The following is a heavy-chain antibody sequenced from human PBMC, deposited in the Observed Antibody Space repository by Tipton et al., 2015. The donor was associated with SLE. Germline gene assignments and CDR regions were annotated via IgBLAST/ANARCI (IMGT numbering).Heavy chain of an antibody. CDR3: ARPYPPGIAVAGNAFDI. Sequence: TLSLTCTVSGGSISSYYWSWIRQPPGKGLEWIGYIYTSGSTYYNPSLKSRVTISVDTSKNQFSLKLSSVTAADTAVYYCARPYPPGIAVAGNAFDIWGQGTMVTVSS. CDR2: IYTSGST. V-gene: IGHV4-4*08. J-gene: IGHJ3*02. D-gene: IGHD6-19*01. CDR1: GGSISSYY.